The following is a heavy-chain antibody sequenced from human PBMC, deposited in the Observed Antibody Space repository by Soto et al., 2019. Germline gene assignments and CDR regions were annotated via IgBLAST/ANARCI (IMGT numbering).Heavy chain of an antibody. Sequence: EVQLVESGGGLVKPGGSLRLSCAASGFTFSSYSMNWVRQAPGKGLEWVSSISSSSSYIYYADSVKGRFTISRDNAKNSLYLQMNSLRAEDTAVYYCARGVGRELLTRGDYWGQGTLVTVSS. D-gene: IGHD1-26*01. J-gene: IGHJ4*02. CDR1: GFTFSSYS. CDR3: ARGVGRELLTRGDY. CDR2: ISSSSSYI. V-gene: IGHV3-21*01.